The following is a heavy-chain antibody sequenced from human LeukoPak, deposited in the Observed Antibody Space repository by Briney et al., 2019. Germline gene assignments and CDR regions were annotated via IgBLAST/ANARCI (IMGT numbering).Heavy chain of an antibody. CDR1: GYTFTSYD. Sequence: GASVKVSCTASGYTFTSYDISWVRQAPGQGLEWMGGIIPIFGTANYAQKFQGRVTITADESTSTAYMELSSLRSEDTAVYYCAALYYYDSSPRFDYWGQGTLVTVSS. D-gene: IGHD3-22*01. CDR3: AALYYYDSSPRFDY. J-gene: IGHJ4*02. CDR2: IIPIFGTA. V-gene: IGHV1-69*13.